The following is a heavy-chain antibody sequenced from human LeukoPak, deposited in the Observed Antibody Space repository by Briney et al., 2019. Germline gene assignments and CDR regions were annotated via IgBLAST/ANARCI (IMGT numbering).Heavy chain of an antibody. J-gene: IGHJ5*02. CDR2: INPNSGGT. V-gene: IGHV1-2*02. Sequence: SVKVSCKASGYTFTGYYMHWVRQAPGQGLEWMGWINPNSGGTNYAQKFQGRVTMTRDTSISTAYMELSRLRSDDTAVYYCAREESRSYTAMAEGFDPWGQGTLVSVSS. CDR3: AREESRSYTAMAEGFDP. D-gene: IGHD5-18*01. CDR1: GYTFTGYY.